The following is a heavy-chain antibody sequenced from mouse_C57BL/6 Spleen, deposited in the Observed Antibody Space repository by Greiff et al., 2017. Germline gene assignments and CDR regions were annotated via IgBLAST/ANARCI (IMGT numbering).Heavy chain of an antibody. Sequence: EVKLVESGGGLVQPGGSLKLSCAASGFTFSDYYMYWVRQTPEKRLEWVAYISNGGGSTYYPDTVKGRFTISRDNAKNTLYLQMSRLKSEDKAMYYCARAGGSSYDWYFDVWGTGTTVTVSS. CDR2: ISNGGGST. CDR3: ARAGGSSYDWYFDV. CDR1: GFTFSDYY. V-gene: IGHV5-12*01. J-gene: IGHJ1*03. D-gene: IGHD1-1*01.